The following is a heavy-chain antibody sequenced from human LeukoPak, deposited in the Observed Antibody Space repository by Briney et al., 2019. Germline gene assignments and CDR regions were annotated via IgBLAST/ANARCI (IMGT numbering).Heavy chain of an antibody. V-gene: IGHV1-24*01. J-gene: IGHJ4*02. CDR2: FVPEDGET. CDR3: ATLGGYDSSGYPLDY. D-gene: IGHD3-22*01. Sequence: ASVKVSCKVSGYTLTELSMHWVRQAPGKGLEWMGGFVPEDGETIYAQKFQGRVTMTEDTSTDTAYMELSSLRSEDTAVYYCATLGGYDSSGYPLDYWGQGTLVTVSS. CDR1: GYTLTELS.